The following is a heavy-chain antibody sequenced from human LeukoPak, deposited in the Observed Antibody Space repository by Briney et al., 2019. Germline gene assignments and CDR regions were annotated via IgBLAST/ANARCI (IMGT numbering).Heavy chain of an antibody. CDR3: ARVSRWGLNHNPHY. V-gene: IGHV3-7*03. CDR2: IKHDGSEK. J-gene: IGHJ4*02. D-gene: IGHD7-27*01. CDR1: GFTFSNYW. Sequence: GGSLRLSCAASGFTFSNYWLSWVRQAPGKGLEWVANIKHDGSEKYYVDSVKGRLTISRDNAMNSLYMQMNSLRAEDTAVYYCARVSRWGLNHNPHYWGQGTLVTVSS.